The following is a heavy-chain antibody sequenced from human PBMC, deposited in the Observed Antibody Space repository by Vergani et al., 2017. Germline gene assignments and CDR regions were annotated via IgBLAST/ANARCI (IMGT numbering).Heavy chain of an antibody. J-gene: IGHJ3*01. Sequence: QVQLVQSGAEVKKPGSSVKVSCKASGGTFRTYAIIWVRQAPGQGLEWMGGILPMFGTANYGQKFQGRVTISADESTRTAYMEVSSLRSEDTATYYCARVNAPGVATAGMEPHAFDVWGQGTTVTVSS. CDR1: GGTFRTYA. D-gene: IGHD6-13*01. CDR3: ARVNAPGVATAGMEPHAFDV. V-gene: IGHV1-69*01. CDR2: ILPMFGTA.